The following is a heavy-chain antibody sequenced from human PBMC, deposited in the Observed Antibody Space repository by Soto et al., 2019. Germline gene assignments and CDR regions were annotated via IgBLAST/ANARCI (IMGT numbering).Heavy chain of an antibody. Sequence: QVPLVQSGAEGKKPGASVMVSCKASGYTFTTYAIHWVRQAPGQRLEWMGWINGGNGQTKYSQQFQGRLTFTRDSSASTAYMDLRSLSSEDTAVYYCVRDNGYQVLWAWGPGTTVTVS. D-gene: IGHD2-2*01. V-gene: IGHV1-3*01. CDR1: GYTFTTYA. J-gene: IGHJ6*02. CDR3: VRDNGYQVLWA. CDR2: INGGNGQT.